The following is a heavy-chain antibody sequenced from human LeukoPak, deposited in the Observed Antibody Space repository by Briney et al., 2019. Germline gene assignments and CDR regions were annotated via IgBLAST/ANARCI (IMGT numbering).Heavy chain of an antibody. J-gene: IGHJ4*02. D-gene: IGHD1-26*01. Sequence: ASVKVSCKASGYTFTGYYIHWVRQAPGQGLEWMGWISPNSGGTNYAQKFQGRVTMTRDTSISTAYMDLSSLLSDDTAVYYCARDLGNPLEFDSWGQGTLVTVSS. CDR1: GYTFTGYY. CDR2: ISPNSGGT. V-gene: IGHV1-2*02. CDR3: ARDLGNPLEFDS.